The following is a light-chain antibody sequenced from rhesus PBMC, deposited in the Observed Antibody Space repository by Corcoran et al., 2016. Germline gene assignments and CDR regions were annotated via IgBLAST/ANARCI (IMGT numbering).Light chain of an antibody. Sequence: DIQMTQSPSSLSASVGDTVTITCRASQSISSWLDWYQQKPGKAPKHLIYKASSLQSGVPSRFSGSGSGTDVTRTISSLQPEDFATYYCLQYSSSPWTFGQGTKVEIK. CDR3: LQYSSSPWT. J-gene: IGKJ1*01. CDR2: KAS. V-gene: IGKV1-22*01. CDR1: QSISSW.